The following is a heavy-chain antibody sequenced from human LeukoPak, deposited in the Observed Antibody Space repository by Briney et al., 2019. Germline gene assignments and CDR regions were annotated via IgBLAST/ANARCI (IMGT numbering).Heavy chain of an antibody. CDR2: VNPNSGGT. Sequence: ASVKVSCKASGYTFIDYNVHWVRQAPGRGLEWMGWVNPNSGGTHYAQKFQDWVTMTRDMSISTAYMELSNLKSDDTAVYFCARSGDGDRSPLGDWFFDLWGRGTLVTVSS. D-gene: IGHD3-22*01. CDR1: GYTFIDYN. CDR3: ARSGDGDRSPLGDWFFDL. J-gene: IGHJ2*01. V-gene: IGHV1-2*04.